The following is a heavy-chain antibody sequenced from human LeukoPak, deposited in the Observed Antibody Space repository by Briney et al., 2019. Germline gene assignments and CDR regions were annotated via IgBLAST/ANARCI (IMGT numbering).Heavy chain of an antibody. CDR1: GFTVSSRY. J-gene: IGHJ4*02. V-gene: IGHV3-53*01. D-gene: IGHD2-21*02. CDR3: ARGESSDCTCIDY. CDR2: IHGDGST. Sequence: PGGSLRHSCAASGFTVSSRYMSWVRQAPGKGLEWVSVIHGDGSTYYADSVKGRFTISRDNSKNTLYLQMNSLRAEDTAVYYCARGESSDCTCIDYWGQGTLVSVSS.